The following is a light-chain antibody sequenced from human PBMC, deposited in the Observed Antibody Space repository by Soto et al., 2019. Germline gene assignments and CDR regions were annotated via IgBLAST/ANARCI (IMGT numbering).Light chain of an antibody. Sequence: EIVLTQSPDTLSLFPGERATLSCRASQSVSSTYLAWYQQKPGQAPRPLISAASSRATGTPDRFSGSGSGTDFTLTISRLEPEDFAVYYCQQYGSSRWTCGQGTKVDIK. CDR2: AAS. V-gene: IGKV3-20*01. CDR3: QQYGSSRWT. J-gene: IGKJ1*01. CDR1: QSVSSTY.